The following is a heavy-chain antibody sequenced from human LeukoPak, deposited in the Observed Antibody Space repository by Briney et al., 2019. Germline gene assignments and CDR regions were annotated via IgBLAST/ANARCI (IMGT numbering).Heavy chain of an antibody. D-gene: IGHD4-23*01. V-gene: IGHV1-69*06. Sequence: GSSVKVSCKASGGTFSSYAISWVRQAPGQGLEWMGGIIPIFGTANYAQKFQGRVTITADKSTSTAYMELSSLRSEDTAVYYCARGGDYGGFNPFDYWGQGTLVTVSS. CDR3: ARGGDYGGFNPFDY. CDR1: GGTFSSYA. CDR2: IIPIFGTA. J-gene: IGHJ4*02.